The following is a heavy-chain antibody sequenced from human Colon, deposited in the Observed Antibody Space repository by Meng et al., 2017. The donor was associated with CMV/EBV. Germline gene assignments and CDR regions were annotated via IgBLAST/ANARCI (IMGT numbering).Heavy chain of an antibody. D-gene: IGHD3-3*01. V-gene: IGHV1-69*10. CDR2: TIPILGIT. CDR3: AAPLGGDFYSSYFVF. CDR1: GFTFSSYA. J-gene: IGHJ4*02. Sequence: SCAASGFTFSSYAMSWVRQAPGQGLEWLGGTIPILGITNFAQNFQGRVTITADRSAGTAYMELSSLRSQDTAVYYCAAPLGGDFYSSYFVFWGQGTMVTVSS.